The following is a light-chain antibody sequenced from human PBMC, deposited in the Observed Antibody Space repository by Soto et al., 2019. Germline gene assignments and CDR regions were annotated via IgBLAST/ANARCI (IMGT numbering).Light chain of an antibody. V-gene: IGLV3-21*02. CDR2: DDS. CDR3: QVWSSSGDHVV. Sequence: SSELTQPPSVSVAPGQTATITCGGNNIGHKNAHWYQQKPGQAPVLVVYDDSDRPSGIPERFSGSNSGNTATLTINRVEAGDEADYTCQVWSSSGDHVVFGGGTKLTVL. J-gene: IGLJ2*01. CDR1: NIGHKN.